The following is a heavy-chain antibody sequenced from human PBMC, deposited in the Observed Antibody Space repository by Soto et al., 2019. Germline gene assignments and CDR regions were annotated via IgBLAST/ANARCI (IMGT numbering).Heavy chain of an antibody. Sequence: EVQPLESGGGLVQPGGSLRLSCAASGFTFSSYAMSWVRQAPGKGLGWVSAISGSGGSTYYADSVKGRFTISRDNSKNTLYVQMNSLRVEDTAVYYCAKGGNGWFDPWGQGTLVTVSS. CDR1: GFTFSSYA. J-gene: IGHJ5*02. CDR3: AKGGNGWFDP. D-gene: IGHD3-10*01. V-gene: IGHV3-23*01. CDR2: ISGSGGST.